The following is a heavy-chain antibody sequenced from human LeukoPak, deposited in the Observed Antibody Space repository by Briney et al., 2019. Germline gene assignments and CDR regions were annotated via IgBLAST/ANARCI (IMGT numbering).Heavy chain of an antibody. CDR2: IHKNAIT. V-gene: IGHV3-53*01. D-gene: IGHD2-15*01. CDR3: ARKGRRDIVVVVAAYYFDY. CDR1: GFTVSSNY. Sequence: GGSLRLSCAASGFTVSSNYMTWVRQAPGKGLEWVSVIHKNAITYYADTVRGRFTISRDNSMNILYLQMNSLRVEDTAVYYCARKGRRDIVVVVAAYYFDYWGQGTLVTVSS. J-gene: IGHJ4*02.